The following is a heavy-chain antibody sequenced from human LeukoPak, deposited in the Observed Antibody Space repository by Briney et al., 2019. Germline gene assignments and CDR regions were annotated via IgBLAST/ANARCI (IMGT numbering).Heavy chain of an antibody. V-gene: IGHV3-23*01. CDR3: AKDSTYYDILTGYYSLENYYGMDV. J-gene: IGHJ6*02. CDR2: ISGSGDST. CDR1: GFTFSSYA. D-gene: IGHD3-9*01. Sequence: PGGSLRLSCAASGFTFSSYAMSWVRQAPGKGLEWVSAISGSGDSTYYADSVKGRFTISRDNSKNTLYLQMNSLRAEDTAVYYCAKDSTYYDILTGYYSLENYYGMDVWGQGTTVTVSS.